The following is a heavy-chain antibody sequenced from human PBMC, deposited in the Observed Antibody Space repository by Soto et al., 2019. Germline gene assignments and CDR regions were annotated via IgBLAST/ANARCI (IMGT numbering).Heavy chain of an antibody. D-gene: IGHD3-9*01. V-gene: IGHV3-23*01. CDR2: TSGGGGGT. J-gene: IGHJ4*02. CDR1: GVIFSNYA. Sequence: EVQLLESGGGLVQPGVSLRLSCSAAGVIFSNYAMSWVRQAPGKGLEWVSSTSGGGGGTHYADSVKGRFTISRDNSKNTLHPQMNRLRAEDTAVYYCAKGSHYDILTAYHAFDFWGQGTLVTVSS. CDR3: AKGSHYDILTAYHAFDF.